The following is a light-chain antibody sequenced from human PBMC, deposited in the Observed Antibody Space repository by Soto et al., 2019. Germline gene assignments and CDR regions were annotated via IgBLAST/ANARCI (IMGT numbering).Light chain of an antibody. CDR1: SSEVGAYDF. J-gene: IGLJ1*01. V-gene: IGLV2-14*03. Sequence: QSVLTQPASVSGSPGQSITISCTGTSSEVGAYDFVSWYQQHPDKAPKLMIYEVSNRPSGVFNRFSGSKSVNTATLTISGLQAEDEADYYCSSYTSSSTRVFGTGTKVTVL. CDR2: EVS. CDR3: SSYTSSSTRV.